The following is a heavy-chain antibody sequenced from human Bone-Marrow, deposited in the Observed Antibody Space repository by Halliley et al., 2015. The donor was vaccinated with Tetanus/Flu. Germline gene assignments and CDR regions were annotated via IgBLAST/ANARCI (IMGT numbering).Heavy chain of an antibody. V-gene: IGHV5-10-1*01. D-gene: IGHD1-20*01. Sequence: QLVQSGAEVKKPGESLRISCKGVGYDLTTYWINWVRQTPGKGLEWMGRIDPSDSYFNDSPSFQGHVTLSVGKSVNTAYMHWSSLGASDAAIYFWARLACVSGGCYGVRYNGMDVWGQGTAVTVSS. CDR1: GYDLTTYW. CDR3: ARLACVSGGCYGVRYNGMDV. CDR2: IDPSDSYF. J-gene: IGHJ6*02.